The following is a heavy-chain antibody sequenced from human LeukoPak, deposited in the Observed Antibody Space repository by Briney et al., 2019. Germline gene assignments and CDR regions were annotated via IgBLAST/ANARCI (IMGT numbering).Heavy chain of an antibody. CDR2: IYSGGST. CDR1: GFTISGAW. CDR3: ARDRYSSSWLDAFGI. J-gene: IGHJ3*02. D-gene: IGHD6-13*01. V-gene: IGHV3-53*01. Sequence: PGGSLRLSCAASGFTISGAWMSWVRQAPGKGLEWVSVIYSGGSTYYADSVKGRFTISRDNSKNTLYLQMNSLRAEDTAVYYCARDRYSSSWLDAFGIWGQGTMVTVSS.